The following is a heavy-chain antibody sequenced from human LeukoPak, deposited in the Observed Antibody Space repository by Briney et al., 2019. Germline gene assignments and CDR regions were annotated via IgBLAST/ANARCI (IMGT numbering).Heavy chain of an antibody. V-gene: IGHV3-21*01. CDR3: ARDHVTIFGVVTFDY. Sequence: GGSLRLSCAASGFTFSSYSMNWVRQALGKGLGWVSSISSSSSYIYYGDSVKGRFTISRDNAKNSLYLQMNSLRAEDTAVYFCARDHVTIFGVVTFDYWGQGTLVTVSS. CDR1: GFTFSSYS. CDR2: ISSSSSYI. D-gene: IGHD3-3*01. J-gene: IGHJ4*02.